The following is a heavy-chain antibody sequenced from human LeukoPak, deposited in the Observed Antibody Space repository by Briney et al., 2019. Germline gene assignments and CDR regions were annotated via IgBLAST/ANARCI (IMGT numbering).Heavy chain of an antibody. Sequence: SQTLSLTCTVAGGSISSGGYYWSWLRQPPGKGLEWIGYIYHSGSTYYNPSLKSRVTISVDRSKNQFSLKLSSVTAADTAVYYCARAHETRDYYYYGMDVWGQGTTVTVSS. CDR3: ARAHETRDYYYYGMDV. CDR2: IYHSGST. V-gene: IGHV4-30-2*01. J-gene: IGHJ6*02. CDR1: GGSISSGGYY.